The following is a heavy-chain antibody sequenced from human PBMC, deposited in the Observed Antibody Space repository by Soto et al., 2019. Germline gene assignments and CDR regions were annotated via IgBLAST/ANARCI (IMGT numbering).Heavy chain of an antibody. V-gene: IGHV1-3*01. D-gene: IGHD3-22*01. CDR1: GYTFTSYA. CDR2: INAGNGNT. J-gene: IGHJ4*02. CDR3: ARSSGYYYVDY. Sequence: QVQLVQSGAEVKKPGASVKVSCKASGYTFTSYAMHWVRQAPGQRLEWMGWINAGNGNTKYSQKFQGRVTIPRDTSASTAYMERSSLRSEDTAVYYWARSSGYYYVDYWGQGTLVTVSS.